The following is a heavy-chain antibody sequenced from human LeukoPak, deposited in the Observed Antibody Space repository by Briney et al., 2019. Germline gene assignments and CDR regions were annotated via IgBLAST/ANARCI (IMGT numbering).Heavy chain of an antibody. J-gene: IGHJ5*02. CDR1: GGSISSYY. CDR3: ARGVPLIVVGWFDP. D-gene: IGHD2-15*01. V-gene: IGHV4-59*01. Sequence: SETLSLTCTVSGGSISSYYWSWIRQPPGKGLEWIGYIYYSGSTNYNPSLKSRVTISVDTSKNQFSLKLSSVTAADTAVYYCARGVPLIVVGWFDPWGQGTLVTVSS. CDR2: IYYSGST.